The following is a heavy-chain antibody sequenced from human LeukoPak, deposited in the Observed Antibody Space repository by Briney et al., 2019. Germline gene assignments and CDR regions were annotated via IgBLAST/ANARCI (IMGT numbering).Heavy chain of an antibody. J-gene: IGHJ5*02. CDR1: GFTFSSYE. Sequence: PGGSLRLSCAASGFTFSSYEMNWVRQAPGKGLEWVSYISSSGSTIYYADSVKGRFTISRDNAKNSLYLQMNSLRAEDTAVYYCARVDYGGNSGWFDPRGQGTLVTVSS. CDR2: ISSSGSTI. D-gene: IGHD4-23*01. CDR3: ARVDYGGNSGWFDP. V-gene: IGHV3-48*03.